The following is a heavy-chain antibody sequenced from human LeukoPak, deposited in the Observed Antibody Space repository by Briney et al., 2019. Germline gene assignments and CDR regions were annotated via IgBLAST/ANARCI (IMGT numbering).Heavy chain of an antibody. CDR1: GYSFTSYW. J-gene: IGHJ4*02. V-gene: IGHV5-51*01. CDR3: ARRLTYDSRAYYCLDY. CDR2: IFPGDSDT. Sequence: GESLKISCKGSGYSFTSYWIGWVRQKPGKGLEWMGIIFPGDSDTRYSPSFQGQVTISADKSISTAYLQWSSLKASDTAMYYCARRLTYDSRAYYCLDYWGQGTLVPASS. D-gene: IGHD3-22*01.